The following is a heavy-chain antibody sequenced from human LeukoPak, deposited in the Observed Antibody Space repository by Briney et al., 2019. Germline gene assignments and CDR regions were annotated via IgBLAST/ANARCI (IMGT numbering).Heavy chain of an antibody. J-gene: IGHJ4*02. D-gene: IGHD3-10*01. CDR2: ISGSGGST. Sequence: GGSLRLSCAASGFTFSSYAMSWVRQAPGKGLEWVSAISGSGGSTYYADSVKGRFTISRDNSKNTLYLQMNSLRAEDTAVYYCALNYYGSGSYYNDYWGQGTLVTVSS. V-gene: IGHV3-23*01. CDR3: ALNYYGSGSYYNDY. CDR1: GFTFSSYA.